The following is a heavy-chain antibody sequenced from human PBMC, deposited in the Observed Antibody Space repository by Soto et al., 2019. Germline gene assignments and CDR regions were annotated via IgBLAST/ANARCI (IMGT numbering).Heavy chain of an antibody. Sequence: ASVKVSCMVSGYTLTELSMHWVRQAPGKGLEWMGGFDPEDGETIYAQKFQGRVTMTEDTSTDTAYMELSSLRSEDTAVYYCATWVPLNRWAPFDSWGQGTLVTGSS. CDR3: ATWVPLNRWAPFDS. D-gene: IGHD1-1*01. CDR1: GYTLTELS. V-gene: IGHV1-24*01. J-gene: IGHJ5*01. CDR2: FDPEDGET.